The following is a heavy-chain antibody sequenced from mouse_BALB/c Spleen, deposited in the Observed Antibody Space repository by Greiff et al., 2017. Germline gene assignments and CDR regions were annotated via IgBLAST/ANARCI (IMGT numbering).Heavy chain of an antibody. D-gene: IGHD1-1*01. V-gene: IGHV1S135*01. Sequence: VQLKQSGPELMKPGASVKISCKASGYSFTSYYMHWVKQSHGKSLEWIGYIDPFNGGTSYNQKFKGKATLTVDKSSSTAYMHLSSLTSEDSAVYYCARRGYGSSYGYWGQGTTLTVSS. CDR2: IDPFNGGT. CDR1: GYSFTSYY. J-gene: IGHJ2*01. CDR3: ARRGYGSSYGY.